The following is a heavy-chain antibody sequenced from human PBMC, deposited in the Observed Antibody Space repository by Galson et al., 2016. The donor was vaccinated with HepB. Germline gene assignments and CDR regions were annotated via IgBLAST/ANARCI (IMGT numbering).Heavy chain of an antibody. Sequence: CAISGDSVSSNSAGWYWIRQSPSRGLEWLGRTYHRSEWHFDYAESVKSRITINPDTAKNQFSLQLSSVTPEDTAIYYCARSYLLGRGFGWWGQGTLVTVSS. J-gene: IGHJ4*02. CDR1: GDSVSSNSAG. CDR2: TYHRSEWHF. CDR3: ARSYLLGRGFGW. V-gene: IGHV6-1*01. D-gene: IGHD7-27*01.